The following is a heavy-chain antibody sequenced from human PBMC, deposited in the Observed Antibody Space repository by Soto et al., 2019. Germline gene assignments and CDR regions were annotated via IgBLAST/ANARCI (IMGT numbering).Heavy chain of an antibody. CDR3: AKSLSHCSGGSCYSSYYYMDV. D-gene: IGHD2-15*01. J-gene: IGHJ6*03. CDR2: ISYDGSNK. Sequence: VQLVESGGGVVQPGRSLRLSCAASGFTFSSYGMHWVRQAPGKGLEWVAVISYDGSNKYYADSVKGRFTISRDNSKNTLYLQMNSLRAEDTAVYYCAKSLSHCSGGSCYSSYYYMDVWGKGTTVTVSS. V-gene: IGHV3-30*18. CDR1: GFTFSSYG.